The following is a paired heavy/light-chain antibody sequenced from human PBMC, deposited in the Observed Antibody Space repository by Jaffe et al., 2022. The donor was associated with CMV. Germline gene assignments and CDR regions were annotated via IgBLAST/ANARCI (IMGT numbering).Light chain of an antibody. Sequence: DIQMTQSPSSLSASVGDRVTITCQASQDISNYLNWYQQKPGKAPKLLIYDASNLETGVPSRFSGSGSGTDFTLTVSSLQPEDFATYYCQHYDNLPRYIFGQGTKLEIK. CDR2: DAS. CDR1: QDISNY. J-gene: IGKJ2*01. V-gene: IGKV1-33*01. CDR3: QHYDNLPRYI.
Heavy chain of an antibody. CDR3: ARILLYDNSEPPGIHGTFDI. CDR2: IDWDDDK. V-gene: IGHV2-70*15. Sequence: QVTLRESGPALVKPTQTLTLTCTFSGFSLSTSGMCVSWIRQPPGKALEWLARIDWDDDKYYSTSLKTRLTISKDTSKNQVVLTMTSMDPVDTATYYCARILLYDNSEPPGIHGTFDIWGQGTMVTVSS. D-gene: IGHD3-22*01. CDR1: GFSLSTSGMC. J-gene: IGHJ3*02.